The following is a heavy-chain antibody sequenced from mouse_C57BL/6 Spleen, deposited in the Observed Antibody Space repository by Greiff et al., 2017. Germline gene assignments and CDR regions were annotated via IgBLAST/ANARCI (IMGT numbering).Heavy chain of an antibody. J-gene: IGHJ3*01. CDR2: INPNNGGT. D-gene: IGHD1-1*02. CDR3: ARSWYFAY. V-gene: IGHV1-26*01. Sequence: VQLQQSGPELVKPGASVKISCKASGYTFTDYYMNWVKQSHGKSLEWIGDINPNNGGTSYNQKFKGKATLTVDKYSSTDYMELRSLTSEDSAVYYCARSWYFAYWGQGTLVTVSA. CDR1: GYTFTDYY.